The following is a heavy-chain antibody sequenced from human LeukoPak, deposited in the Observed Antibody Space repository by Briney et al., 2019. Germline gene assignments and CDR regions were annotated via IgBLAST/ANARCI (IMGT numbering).Heavy chain of an antibody. J-gene: IGHJ4*02. V-gene: IGHV4-39*01. Sequence: SETLSLTCTVSGGSISSSSYFWGWIRQPPGKGLEWIGSIFYSGSTYYNPSLNSRVTISIDTSKNQFSLRLSSVTAADTAVYYCARQMNTVTADYWGQGNLVTVSS. CDR3: ARQMNTVTADY. D-gene: IGHD4-17*01. CDR2: IFYSGST. CDR1: GGSISSSSYF.